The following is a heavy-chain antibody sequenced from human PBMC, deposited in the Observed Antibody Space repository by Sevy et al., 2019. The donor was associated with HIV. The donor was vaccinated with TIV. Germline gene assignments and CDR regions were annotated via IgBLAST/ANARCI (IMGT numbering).Heavy chain of an antibody. Sequence: GGSLRLSCAASGFTLSNYWMSWVRQAPGKGLEWVANIKQDGSDKYYVDSVKGRFTISRDNAKNSLYLQMNSLRAEDTAVYYCARDLFSGSYYENYWGQRTLVTDSS. CDR2: IKQDGSDK. D-gene: IGHD1-26*01. V-gene: IGHV3-7*01. J-gene: IGHJ4*02. CDR1: GFTLSNYW. CDR3: ARDLFSGSYYENY.